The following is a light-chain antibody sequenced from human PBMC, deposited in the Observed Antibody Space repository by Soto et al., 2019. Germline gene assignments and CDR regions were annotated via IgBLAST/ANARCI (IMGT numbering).Light chain of an antibody. CDR3: QQYVSYPLT. CDR2: DAS. J-gene: IGKJ4*01. V-gene: IGKV1-5*01. Sequence: DIQMTQSPSTLSASVGDRVTITCRASQSIGTYLAWYQQRPGKAPNLLIYDASTLQGGVPSRFSGSGSGTELTLTISSLQPDDLATYYCQQYVSYPLTFGGGTKVEIK. CDR1: QSIGTY.